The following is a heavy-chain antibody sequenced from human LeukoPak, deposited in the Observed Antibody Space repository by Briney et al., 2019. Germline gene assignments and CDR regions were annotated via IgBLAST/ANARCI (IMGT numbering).Heavy chain of an antibody. Sequence: GGSLRLSCAASGFTFNNHAMSWVRQAPGKGLEWVSTTSVSGTGTDYADSVKGRFTISRDNSKNSLYLQMNSLRAEDTAVYYCARGSSSHQYSFDYWGQGTLVTVSS. CDR2: TSVSGTGT. V-gene: IGHV3-23*01. J-gene: IGHJ4*02. CDR3: ARGSSSHQYSFDY. CDR1: GFTFNNHA. D-gene: IGHD6-13*01.